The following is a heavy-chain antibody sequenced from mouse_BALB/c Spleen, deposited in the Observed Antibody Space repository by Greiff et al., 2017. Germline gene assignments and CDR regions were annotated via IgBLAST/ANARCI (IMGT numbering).Heavy chain of an antibody. J-gene: IGHJ4*01. V-gene: IGHV5-9-4*01. CDR3: ARTLGAMDY. CDR1: GFTFSSYA. CDR2: ISSGGSYT. D-gene: IGHD1-2*01. Sequence: EVQRVESGGGLVKPGGSLKLSCAASGFTFSSYAMSWVRQSPEKRLEWVAEISSGGSYTYYPDTVTGRFTISRDNAKNTLYLEMSSLRSEDTAMYYCARTLGAMDYWGQGTSVTVSS.